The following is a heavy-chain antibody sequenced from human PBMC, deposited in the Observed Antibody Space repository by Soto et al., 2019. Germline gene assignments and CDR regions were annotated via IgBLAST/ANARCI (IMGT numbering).Heavy chain of an antibody. CDR3: AKEGWPLLQTGMDV. J-gene: IGHJ6*02. CDR2: ISYDGSNK. V-gene: IGHV3-30*18. D-gene: IGHD2-15*01. CDR1: GFTFSTYD. Sequence: PGGSLRLSCAASGFTFSTYDMHWVRQAPGKGLEWVAVISYDGSNKYYAESVKGRFTISRDNSKNTLYLQMNSLRAEDTAVYYCAKEGWPLLQTGMDVWGQGTTVTVSS.